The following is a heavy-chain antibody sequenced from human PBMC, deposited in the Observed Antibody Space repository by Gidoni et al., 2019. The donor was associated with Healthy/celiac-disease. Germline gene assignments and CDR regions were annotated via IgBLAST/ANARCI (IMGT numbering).Heavy chain of an antibody. CDR1: GFSLTTSGLR. Sequence: QVPLKESGPALVKPTQTLKLTCTFPGFSLTTSGLRVSWLRQPPGKALEWLARIDWDDDKFYSTSLKARLTISKDTSKNQVVLTMTNMDPVDTATYYCARDIVVVPAAIYGGYYYYGMDVWGQGTTVTVSS. D-gene: IGHD2-2*01. V-gene: IGHV2-70*04. J-gene: IGHJ6*02. CDR3: ARDIVVVPAAIYGGYYYYGMDV. CDR2: IDWDDDK.